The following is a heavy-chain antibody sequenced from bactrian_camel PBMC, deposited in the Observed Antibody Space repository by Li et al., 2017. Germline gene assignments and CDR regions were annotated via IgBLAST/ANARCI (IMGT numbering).Heavy chain of an antibody. J-gene: IGHJ4*01. D-gene: IGHD2*01. V-gene: IGHV3S1*01. CDR2: IDARGSTT. Sequence: HVQLVESGGGSVQAGGYLTLSCIVSGYTLSTYCMAWYRQAPGKELEWVATIDARGSTTYYPPRLEGRFTISRDNAKNILYLQMHDLKIEDTAMYYCARDEGWTTETPETEGTQVTV. CDR1: GYTLSTYC.